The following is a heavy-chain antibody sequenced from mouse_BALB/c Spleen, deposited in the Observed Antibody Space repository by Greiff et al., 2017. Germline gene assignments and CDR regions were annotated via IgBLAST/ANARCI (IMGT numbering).Heavy chain of an antibody. D-gene: IGHD2-14*01. CDR1: GYTFTSYW. J-gene: IGHJ4*01. V-gene: IGHV1-5*01. CDR3: TRGYGRDYYAMDY. CDR2: IYPGNSDT. Sequence: VQLKQSGTVLARPGASVKMSCKASGYTFTSYWMHWVKQRPGQGLEWIGAIYPGNSDTSYNQKFKGKAKLTAVTSTSTAYMELSSLTNEDSAVYYCTRGYGRDYYAMDYWGQGTSVTVSS.